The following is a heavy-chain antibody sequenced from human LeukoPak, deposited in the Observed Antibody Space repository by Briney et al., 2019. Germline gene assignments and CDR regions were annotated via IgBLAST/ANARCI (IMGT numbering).Heavy chain of an antibody. Sequence: GGSLRLSCAASGFGFSNYWMSWVRQAPGKGLEWVANMNEDGSEKNYVDSVKGRFTISRDNAQASLYLQMNSLRAEDTAVYYCARDRGYSNFDYWGRGTLLTVSS. CDR1: GFGFSNYW. J-gene: IGHJ4*02. D-gene: IGHD4-11*01. V-gene: IGHV3-7*01. CDR2: MNEDGSEK. CDR3: ARDRGYSNFDY.